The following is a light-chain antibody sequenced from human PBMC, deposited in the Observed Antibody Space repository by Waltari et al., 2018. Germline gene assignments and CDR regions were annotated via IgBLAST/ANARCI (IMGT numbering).Light chain of an antibody. J-gene: IGKJ4*01. CDR1: QSLQKSNGNNY. Sequence: DIVMTQSPLSLPVTPGEPASISCTSSQSLQKSNGNNYLDWYVQKPGQSPQLLIYLGSNRASGVPDRIGGSGSGTDFTLKISRVEADDVGVHYCMQSLQPPVTFGGGTKVEI. CDR3: MQSLQPPVT. V-gene: IGKV2-28*01. CDR2: LGS.